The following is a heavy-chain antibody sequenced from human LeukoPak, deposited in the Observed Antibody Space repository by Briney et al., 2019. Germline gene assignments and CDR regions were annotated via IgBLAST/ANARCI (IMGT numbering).Heavy chain of an antibody. CDR2: IGTAGDT. CDR1: GFTFSSYD. J-gene: IGHJ4*02. CDR3: AKSRAADTTLLFDY. Sequence: GGSLRLSCAASGFTFSSYDMHWVRQATGKGLEWVSAIGTAGDTYYPGSVKGRFTISRENAKNTLYLQMSSLRAEDTAIYYCAKSRAADTTLLFDYWGQGTLVTVSS. D-gene: IGHD6-13*01. V-gene: IGHV3-13*01.